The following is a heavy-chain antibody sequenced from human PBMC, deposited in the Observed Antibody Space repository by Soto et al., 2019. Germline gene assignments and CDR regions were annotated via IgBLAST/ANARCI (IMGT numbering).Heavy chain of an antibody. V-gene: IGHV4-4*02. D-gene: IGHD2-2*01. CDR2: IYHSGST. Sequence: PSETLSLTFAVSGGSISIRNCGICVRQPPGKGLEWFGEIYHSGSTNYNPSLKSRVTISVDKSKNQFSLKLSSVTAADTAVYYCARDHQDIVVVPAAPTAGYYYYGMDVWGQGTTVT. J-gene: IGHJ6*02. CDR3: ARDHQDIVVVPAAPTAGYYYYGMDV. CDR1: GGSISIRNC.